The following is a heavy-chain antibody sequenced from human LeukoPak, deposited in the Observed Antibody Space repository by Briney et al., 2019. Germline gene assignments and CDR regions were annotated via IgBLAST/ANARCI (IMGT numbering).Heavy chain of an antibody. J-gene: IGHJ4*02. CDR2: IYYSGST. D-gene: IGHD3-22*01. CDR3: ARGAWRYYDSSGPGVY. V-gene: IGHV4-30-4*01. Sequence: SETLSLTCTVSGGSISSGDYYWSWIRQPPGKGLEWIGYIYYSGSTYYNPSLKSRVTISVDTSKNQFSLKLSSVTAADTAVYYCARGAWRYYDSSGPGVYWGQGTLVTVSS. CDR1: GGSISSGDYY.